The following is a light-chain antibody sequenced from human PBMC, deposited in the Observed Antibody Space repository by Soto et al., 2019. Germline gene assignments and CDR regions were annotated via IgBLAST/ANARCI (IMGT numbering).Light chain of an antibody. CDR3: QRFGTSPPWT. Sequence: EIVLTQSPATLCLSPWERATLSCRASQSVSRNLAWYQQKPGQAPRLLIYDASNRATDIPTRFSGSGSGTDFTLTITRLEPEDFAVYYCQRFGTSPPWTFGQGTKVDIK. J-gene: IGKJ1*01. CDR1: QSVSRN. V-gene: IGKV3-11*01. CDR2: DAS.